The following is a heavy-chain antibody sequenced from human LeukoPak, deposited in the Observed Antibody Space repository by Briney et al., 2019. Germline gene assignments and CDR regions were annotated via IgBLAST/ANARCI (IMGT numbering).Heavy chain of an antibody. J-gene: IGHJ4*02. D-gene: IGHD5-12*01. CDR1: GFTVKSNY. V-gene: IGHV3-53*01. Sequence: PGGSLRLSCAASGFTVKSNYMSWVRQAPGKGLEWVSVIYSAGSTYYADSVKGRFTISRDNSKNTLYLQMNSLRAEDTALYYCARGVGYERYFDYWGQGTLVTVSS. CDR3: ARGVGYERYFDY. CDR2: IYSAGST.